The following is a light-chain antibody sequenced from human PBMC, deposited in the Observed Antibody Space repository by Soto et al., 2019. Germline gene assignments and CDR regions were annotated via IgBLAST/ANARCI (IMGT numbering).Light chain of an antibody. V-gene: IGLV2-14*01. CDR1: SSEVGGYNY. Sequence: QSALTQPASVSGSPGQSITISCTGTSSEVGGYNYVSWYQQHPGEAPKLLIYEVTNRPSGVSNRFFGSKSGNTASLTISGLQSEDEAYYYFSSYPSSSTGVFGTGTKLTDL. CDR2: EVT. CDR3: SSYPSSSTGV. J-gene: IGLJ1*01.